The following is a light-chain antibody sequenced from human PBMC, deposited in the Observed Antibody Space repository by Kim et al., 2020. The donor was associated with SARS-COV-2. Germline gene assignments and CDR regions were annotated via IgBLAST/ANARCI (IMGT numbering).Light chain of an antibody. J-gene: IGKJ1*01. Sequence: PGERATLSCRASQSVTSNYLARYQQNPGQAPRLLIYGASGRAPGTPDKFSGSGSGTDFTLTISRLEPEDFAVYFCQQYGNAPWTFGQGTKV. V-gene: IGKV3-20*01. CDR1: QSVTSNY. CDR3: QQYGNAPWT. CDR2: GAS.